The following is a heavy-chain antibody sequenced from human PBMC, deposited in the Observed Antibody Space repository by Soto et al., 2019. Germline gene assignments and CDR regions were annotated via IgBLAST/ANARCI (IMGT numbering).Heavy chain of an antibody. CDR2: MSNSGST. Sequence: QVQLQESGPGLVRPSETLSLTCTVSGASISSYYWTWVRQPPGKGLEWIGYMSNSGSTNYNPSFKSRVTMSVDXXKXQXPLKRSSVTAADTAVYYCVRHATDHRGNAEDWYFDLWGRGTLVTVSS. V-gene: IGHV4-59*08. J-gene: IGHJ2*01. D-gene: IGHD2-15*01. CDR1: GASISSYY. CDR3: VRHATDHRGNAEDWYFDL.